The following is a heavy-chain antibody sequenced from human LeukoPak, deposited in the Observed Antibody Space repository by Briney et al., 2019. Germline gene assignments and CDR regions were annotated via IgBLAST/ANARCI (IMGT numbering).Heavy chain of an antibody. V-gene: IGHV1-69*04. D-gene: IGHD5-18*01. CDR2: IIPILGIA. CDR3: ATDAAAMDYYYYGMDV. CDR1: GGTFSSYA. J-gene: IGHJ6*02. Sequence: ASVKVSCKASGGTFSSYAISWVRQAPGQGLEWMGRIIPILGIANYAQKFQGRVTITADKSTSTAYMELSSLRSEDTAVYYCATDAAAMDYYYYGMDVWGQGTTVTVSS.